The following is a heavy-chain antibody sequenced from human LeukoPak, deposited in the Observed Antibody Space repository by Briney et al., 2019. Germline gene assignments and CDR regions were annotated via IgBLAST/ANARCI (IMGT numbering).Heavy chain of an antibody. V-gene: IGHV1-18*01. Sequence: ASVKVSCKASGYTFTSYGISWVRQAPGQGLEWMGWISAYNGNTNYAQKLQGRATMTTDTSTSTAYMELRSLRPDDTAVYYCARWDSSAPDAFDIWGQGTMVTVSS. CDR1: GYTFTSYG. CDR2: ISAYNGNT. CDR3: ARWDSSAPDAFDI. D-gene: IGHD3-22*01. J-gene: IGHJ3*02.